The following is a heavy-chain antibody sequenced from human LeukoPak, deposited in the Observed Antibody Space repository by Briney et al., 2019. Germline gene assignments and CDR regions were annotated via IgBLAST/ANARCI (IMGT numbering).Heavy chain of an antibody. Sequence: SVKVSCKASGGTFSSYAISWVRQAPGQGLEWMRGIIPIFGTANYAQKFQGRVTITADESTSTAYMELSSLRSEDTAVYYCARDGGALRGDAFDIWGQGTMVTVSS. CDR1: GGTFSSYA. J-gene: IGHJ3*02. V-gene: IGHV1-69*13. CDR3: ARDGGALRGDAFDI. CDR2: IIPIFGTA. D-gene: IGHD3-16*01.